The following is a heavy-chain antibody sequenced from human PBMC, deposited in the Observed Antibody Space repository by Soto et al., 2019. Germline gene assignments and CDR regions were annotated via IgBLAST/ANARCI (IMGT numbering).Heavy chain of an antibody. CDR3: ARDRYDSSGYSDY. D-gene: IGHD3-22*01. J-gene: IGHJ4*02. CDR1: GGTFSSYA. CDR2: IIPIFGTA. V-gene: IGHV1-69*01. Sequence: QVQLVQSGAEVKKPGSSVKVSCKASGGTFSSYAISWVRQAPGQGLEWMGGIIPIFGTAHYAQKFQGRVTITADESRSRAYMELSSLRSEDTAVYYCARDRYDSSGYSDYWGQGTLVTVSS.